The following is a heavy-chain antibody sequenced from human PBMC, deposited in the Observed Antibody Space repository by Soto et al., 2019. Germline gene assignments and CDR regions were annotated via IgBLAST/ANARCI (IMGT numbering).Heavy chain of an antibody. CDR1: GFTFSSYA. Sequence: QVQLVESGGGVVQPGRSLRLSCAASGFTFSSYAMHWVRQAPGKGLEWVAVISYDGSNKYYADSVKGRFTISRDNSKNTLYLQMNSLRAEDTAVYYCARGAMFQDAFDIWGQGTMVTVSS. CDR3: ARGAMFQDAFDI. V-gene: IGHV3-30-3*01. J-gene: IGHJ3*02. CDR2: ISYDGSNK. D-gene: IGHD3-10*02.